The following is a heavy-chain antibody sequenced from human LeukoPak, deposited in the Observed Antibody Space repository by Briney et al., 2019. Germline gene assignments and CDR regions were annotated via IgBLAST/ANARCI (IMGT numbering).Heavy chain of an antibody. CDR3: AREMRSPRGGFDY. D-gene: IGHD3-10*01. J-gene: IGHJ4*02. CDR1: SGSISSTSYY. CDR2: MYYSGST. V-gene: IGHV4-39*07. Sequence: SETLSLTCTVSSGSISSTSYYWGWIRQPPGMGPEWIGSMYYSGSTYYNPSLKSRVTISVDTSKSQFSLKLSSVTAADTAVYYCAREMRSPRGGFDYWDQGTLVTVSS.